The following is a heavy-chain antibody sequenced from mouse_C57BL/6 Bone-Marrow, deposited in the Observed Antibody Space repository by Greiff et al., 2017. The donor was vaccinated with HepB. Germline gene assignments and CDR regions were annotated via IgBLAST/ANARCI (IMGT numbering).Heavy chain of an antibody. CDR1: GYTFTSYT. CDR3: ARGLLRSWYFDV. V-gene: IGHV1-4*01. Sequence: VQLQESGAELARPGASVKMSCKASGYTFTSYTMHWVKQRPGQGLEWIGYINPSSGYTKYNQKFKDKATLTADKSSSTAYMQLSSLTSEDSAVYYCARGLLRSWYFDVWGTGTTVTVSS. J-gene: IGHJ1*03. D-gene: IGHD1-1*01. CDR2: INPSSGYT.